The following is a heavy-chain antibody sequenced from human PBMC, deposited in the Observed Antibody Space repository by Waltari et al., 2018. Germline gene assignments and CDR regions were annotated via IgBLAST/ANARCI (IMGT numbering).Heavy chain of an antibody. CDR3: ARQFSSGWYSEY. Sequence: QVQLQQWGAGLLKPSDTLSLTCAVYGGSVSGYYWSWIRQSPGKGLEWIGEINHSGSTNYNPSLKSRVTISVDTSKNQFSLKVSSVTAADTAVYYCARQFSSGWYSEYWGQGTLVIVSS. CDR2: INHSGST. V-gene: IGHV4-34*01. CDR1: GGSVSGYY. D-gene: IGHD6-19*01. J-gene: IGHJ4*02.